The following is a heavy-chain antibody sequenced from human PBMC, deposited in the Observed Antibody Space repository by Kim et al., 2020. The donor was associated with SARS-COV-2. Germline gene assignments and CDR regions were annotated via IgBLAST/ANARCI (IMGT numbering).Heavy chain of an antibody. D-gene: IGHD5-12*01. CDR1: GYTFTSYG. CDR3: ARVDIVARGGVWYYYYGMDV. Sequence: ASVKVSCKASGYTFTSYGISWVRQAPGQGLEWMGWISAYNGNTNYAQKLQGRVTMTTDTSTSTAYMELRSLRSDDTAVYYCARVDIVARGGVWYYYYGMDVWAQGATITVSS. V-gene: IGHV1-18*01. J-gene: IGHJ6*02. CDR2: ISAYNGNT.